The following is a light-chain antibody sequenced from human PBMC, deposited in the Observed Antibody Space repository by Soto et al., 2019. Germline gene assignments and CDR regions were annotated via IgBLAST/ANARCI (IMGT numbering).Light chain of an antibody. CDR1: QSVSSY. J-gene: IGKJ1*01. V-gene: IGKV1-39*01. CDR3: QQTYTTPTWT. Sequence: DIQMTQSPSSLSASVGDRVTITCRASQSVSSYLNWYHQKPGKAPKLLIYVVSTVQSGVPSRFSGSGSGTDFTLTISSLQPEDSGTYYCQQTYTTPTWTFGQGTEVEIK. CDR2: VVS.